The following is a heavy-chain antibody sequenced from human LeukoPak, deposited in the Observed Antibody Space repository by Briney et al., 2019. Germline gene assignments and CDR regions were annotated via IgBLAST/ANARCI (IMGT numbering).Heavy chain of an antibody. D-gene: IGHD3-22*01. CDR1: GYTFTNYG. J-gene: IGHJ3*02. Sequence: ASVKVSCKASGYTFTNYGVSWVRQAPGQGLEWMGWISAYNGNTNYAQKLQGRVTMTRDMSTSTVYMELSSLRSEDTAVYYCARARYYDRPNRAFDIWGQGTMVTVSS. CDR2: ISAYNGNT. CDR3: ARARYYDRPNRAFDI. V-gene: IGHV1-18*01.